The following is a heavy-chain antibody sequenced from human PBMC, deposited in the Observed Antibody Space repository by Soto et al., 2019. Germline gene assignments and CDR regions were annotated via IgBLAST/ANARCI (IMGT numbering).Heavy chain of an antibody. V-gene: IGHV1-8*03. J-gene: IGHJ4*02. Sequence: ASVKVSCKASGYTFTGYYIHWMRQATGQGLEWMGWMNPNSGHTNYAQKFQGRVTITRDTSASTAYMELSSLRSEDTAVYYCAKDYYDSSGYYPPALLFDYWGQGTLVTVSS. CDR2: MNPNSGHT. CDR3: AKDYYDSSGYYPPALLFDY. CDR1: GYTFTGYY. D-gene: IGHD3-22*01.